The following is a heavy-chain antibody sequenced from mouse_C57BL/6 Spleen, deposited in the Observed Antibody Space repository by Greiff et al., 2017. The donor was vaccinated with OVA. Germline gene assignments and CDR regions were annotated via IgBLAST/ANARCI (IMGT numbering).Heavy chain of an antibody. D-gene: IGHD1-1*01. CDR1: GYTFTEYT. J-gene: IGHJ1*03. CDR3: ARHEDALGGRGWFDA. V-gene: IGHV1-62-2*01. CDR2: FYPGSGSI. Sequence: VQRVESGAELVKPGASVKLSCKASGYTFTEYTIHWVKQRSGQGLEWIGWFYPGSGSIKYNEKFKDKATLTADKSSSTVYMELSRLTSEDSAVYFCARHEDALGGRGWFDAWGTGTTVTVSS.